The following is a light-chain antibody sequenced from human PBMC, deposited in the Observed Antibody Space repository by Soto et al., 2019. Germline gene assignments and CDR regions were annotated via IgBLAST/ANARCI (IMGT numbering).Light chain of an antibody. Sequence: EIVLTQSPATLSLSPGERATLSCRASQSVGSYLAWYQQKPGQAPRLLIYDASNRATGIPARFSGSGSGTDFTLTINSLEPEDFADYYCQQRNKWPPIFTFGPGTKVDFK. J-gene: IGKJ3*01. CDR3: QQRNKWPPIFT. CDR1: QSVGSY. V-gene: IGKV3-11*01. CDR2: DAS.